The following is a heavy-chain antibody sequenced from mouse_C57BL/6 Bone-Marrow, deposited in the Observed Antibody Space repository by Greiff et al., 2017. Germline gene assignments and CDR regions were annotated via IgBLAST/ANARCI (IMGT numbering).Heavy chain of an antibody. CDR1: GYTFTHYW. CDR3: ARWDTTVYFDY. Sequence: VQLQQSGAELVRPGTSVKMSCKASGYTFTHYWIGWAKQRPGHGLEWIGDIYPGGGYTNYNEKFKGKATLTADKSSSTAYMQFSSLTSEDSAIYYCARWDTTVYFDYWGQGTTLTVSS. D-gene: IGHD1-1*01. CDR2: IYPGGGYT. V-gene: IGHV1-63*01. J-gene: IGHJ2*01.